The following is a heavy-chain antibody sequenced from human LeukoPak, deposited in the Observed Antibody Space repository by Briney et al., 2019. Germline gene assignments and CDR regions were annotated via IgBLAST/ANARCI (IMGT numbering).Heavy chain of an antibody. CDR2: ISGSGGST. CDR3: AKGMSGVYSGYVRLWGIFDY. J-gene: IGHJ4*02. Sequence: GGSLRLSCAASGFTFSSYDMSWVRQAPGKGLEWVSAISGSGGSTYYADSVKGRFTISRDNSKNTLYLQMNSLRAEDTAVYYCAKGMSGVYSGYVRLWGIFDYWGQGTLVTVSS. CDR1: GFTFSSYD. D-gene: IGHD5-12*01. V-gene: IGHV3-23*01.